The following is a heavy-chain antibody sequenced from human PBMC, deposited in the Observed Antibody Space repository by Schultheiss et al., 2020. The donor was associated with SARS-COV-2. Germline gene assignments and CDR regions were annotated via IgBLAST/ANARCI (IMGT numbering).Heavy chain of an antibody. CDR2: ISPYTGDT. CDR3: ARDVVRLTIFGVVVPNWFDP. V-gene: IGHV1-18*01. Sequence: ASVKVSCKASGYTFTGYGLNWVRQAPGQGLEWMGWISPYTGDTKYAQNLQGRVIMTTDTSTNTAYIELRSLRSDDTAVYYCARDVVRLTIFGVVVPNWFDPWGQGTLVTVSS. D-gene: IGHD3-3*01. CDR1: GYTFTGYG. J-gene: IGHJ5*02.